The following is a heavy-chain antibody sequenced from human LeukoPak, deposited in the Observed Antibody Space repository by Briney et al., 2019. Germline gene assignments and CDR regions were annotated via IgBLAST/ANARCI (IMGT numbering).Heavy chain of an antibody. CDR2: ISSSSGVI. CDR3: ARLSPGSVDWELGRGPASRDY. V-gene: IGHV3-48*01. Sequence: GGSLRLSCAASGFAFNTYSMDWVRQAPGKGLEWVSYISSSSGVIFYADSVRGRFTISRDNAHNSLYLQMNSLRAEDTAVYYCARLSPGSVDWELGRGPASRDYWGQGTLVTVSS. D-gene: IGHD2-21*01. CDR1: GFAFNTYS. J-gene: IGHJ4*02.